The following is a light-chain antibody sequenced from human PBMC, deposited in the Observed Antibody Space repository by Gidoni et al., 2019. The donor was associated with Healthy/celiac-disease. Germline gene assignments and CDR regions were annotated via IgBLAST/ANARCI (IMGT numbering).Light chain of an antibody. J-gene: IGKJ2*01. Sequence: IPLTQSPSSLSASVGESVTITCRASHSISSYLNWYQQKPGKAPKLLLYDSSSLQSGVPSRFRGSGSGTDFTLTISSMKPEDFATYYCQQSYSTTYTFGQGTKLEIK. CDR2: DSS. CDR1: HSISSY. V-gene: IGKV1-39*01. CDR3: QQSYSTTYT.